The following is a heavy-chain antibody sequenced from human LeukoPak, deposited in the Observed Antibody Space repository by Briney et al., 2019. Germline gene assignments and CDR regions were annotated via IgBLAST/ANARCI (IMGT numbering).Heavy chain of an antibody. J-gene: IGHJ4*02. CDR2: ISGSGDST. Sequence: GGSLRLSCAGSGFTLSSNSMSWVRQTPGKGLEWVSGISGSGDSTFYADSVKGRFTISRDNSRNTLYLQMSSLRPEDTAVYYCTKWSGFGDDWGQGTLVTVSS. CDR1: GFTLSSNS. CDR3: TKWSGFGDD. D-gene: IGHD3-10*01. V-gene: IGHV3-23*01.